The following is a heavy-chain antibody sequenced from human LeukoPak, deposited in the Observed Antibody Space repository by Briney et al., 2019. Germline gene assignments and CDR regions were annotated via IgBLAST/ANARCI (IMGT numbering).Heavy chain of an antibody. Sequence: ASVKVSCKASGYIFTSYGISWVRQAPGQGLEWMGWISAYNGNTNYAQKLQGRVTMTTDTSTSTAYMELRSLRSDDTAVYYCARVYSGITMVRGVTRYYFDYWGQGTLVTVSS. J-gene: IGHJ4*02. CDR3: ARVYSGITMVRGVTRYYFDY. CDR2: ISAYNGNT. D-gene: IGHD3-10*01. V-gene: IGHV1-18*01. CDR1: GYIFTSYG.